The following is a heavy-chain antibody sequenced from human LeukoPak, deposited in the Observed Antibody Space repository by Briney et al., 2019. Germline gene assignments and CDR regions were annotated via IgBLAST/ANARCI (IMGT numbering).Heavy chain of an antibody. CDR3: ARDIRHSSHYYYYGLDV. D-gene: IGHD1-1*01. J-gene: IGHJ6*02. V-gene: IGHV3-23*03. CDR1: GFTFSSYA. CDR2: IYSDGITT. Sequence: GGSLRLSCAASGFTFSSYAMSWVRQAPGRGLECISLIYSDGITTYYADSVKGRFTISRDNSKNTLYLQMNSLRVEDTAMYYCARDIRHSSHYYYYGLDVWGQGATVTVSS.